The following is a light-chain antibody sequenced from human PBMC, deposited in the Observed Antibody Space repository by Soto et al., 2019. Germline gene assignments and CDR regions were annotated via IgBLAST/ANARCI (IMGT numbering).Light chain of an antibody. CDR2: GAS. V-gene: IGKV3-20*01. CDR3: QQYGSSPGT. Sequence: EIVLTQSPGTLSLSPGERATLSCRASQSVSSSYLAWYQQKPGQPPSLLIYGASSRATGIPDRFSGSGSGTDFTLTISRLEPEDFAVYYWQQYGSSPGTFGQGTKLEIK. CDR1: QSVSSSY. J-gene: IGKJ2*01.